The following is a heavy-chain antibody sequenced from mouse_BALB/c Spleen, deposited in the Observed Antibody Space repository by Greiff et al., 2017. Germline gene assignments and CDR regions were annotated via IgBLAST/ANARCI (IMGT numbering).Heavy chain of an antibody. J-gene: IGHJ4*01. CDR3: AREKYGNYYAMDY. V-gene: IGHV2-6-7*01. CDR1: GFSLTGYG. CDR2: IWGDGST. Sequence: VQLQQSGPGLVAPSQSLSITCTVSGFSLTGYGVNWVRQPPGKGLEWLGMIWGDGSTNYNSALKSRLSISKDNSKSQVFLKMNSLQTDDTARYYCAREKYGNYYAMDYWGQGTSVTGAS. D-gene: IGHD2-10*02.